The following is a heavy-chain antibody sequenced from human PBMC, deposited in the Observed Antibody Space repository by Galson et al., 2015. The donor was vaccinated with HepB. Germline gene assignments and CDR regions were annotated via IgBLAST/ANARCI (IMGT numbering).Heavy chain of an antibody. V-gene: IGHV1-69*13. J-gene: IGHJ2*01. CDR2: IIPIFGTA. Sequence: SVKVSCKASGGTFSSYAISRVRQAPGQGLEWMGGIIPIFGTANYAQKFQGRVTITADESTSTAYMELSSLRSEDTAVYYCARVGCGGDCYPQRYWYFDLWGRGTLVTVSS. CDR1: GGTFSSYA. CDR3: ARVGCGGDCYPQRYWYFDL. D-gene: IGHD2-21*01.